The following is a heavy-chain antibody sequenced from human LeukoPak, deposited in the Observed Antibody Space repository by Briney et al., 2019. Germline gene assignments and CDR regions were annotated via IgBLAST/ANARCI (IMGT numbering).Heavy chain of an antibody. CDR2: IYFSGST. D-gene: IGHD6-19*01. V-gene: IGHV4-59*06. J-gene: IGHJ4*02. Sequence: SETLSLTCTVSVGSINSYYWSWIRQHPGKGLEWIGYIYFSGSTYYNPSLKSRVTISVDTSKKQFSLKLSSVTAADTAVYYCARAYSSGWPVYCGEGTLVTVSS. CDR1: VGSINSYY. CDR3: ARAYSSGWPVY.